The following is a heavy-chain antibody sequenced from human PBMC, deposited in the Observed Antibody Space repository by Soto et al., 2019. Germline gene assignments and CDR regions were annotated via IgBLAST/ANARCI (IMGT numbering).Heavy chain of an antibody. CDR3: ARNTPTVAFDI. D-gene: IGHD2-2*02. J-gene: IGHJ3*02. Sequence: SETLSLTCTVSGGSISGYYWSWIRQPPGKGLEWIGYIYYSGSTNYNPSLKSRVTISVDTSKNQFSLKLSSVAAADTAVYYCARNTPTVAFDIWGQGTMVTVSS. CDR1: GGSISGYY. CDR2: IYYSGST. V-gene: IGHV4-59*01.